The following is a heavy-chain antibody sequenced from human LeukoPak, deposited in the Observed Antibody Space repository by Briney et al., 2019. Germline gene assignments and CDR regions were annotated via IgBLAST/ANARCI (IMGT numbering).Heavy chain of an antibody. J-gene: IGHJ4*02. D-gene: IGHD3-22*01. CDR3: ARASRESITMIVVATTYHFDY. CDR2: IHYSGST. V-gene: IGHV4-59*01. Sequence: PSETLSLTCTVSGGSISSYYWSWIRQPPGKGLEWIGNIHYSGSTNYNPSLKSRVTISVDTSKNQFSLKLSSVTAADTAVYYCARASRESITMIVVATTYHFDYWGQGTLVTVSS. CDR1: GGSISSYY.